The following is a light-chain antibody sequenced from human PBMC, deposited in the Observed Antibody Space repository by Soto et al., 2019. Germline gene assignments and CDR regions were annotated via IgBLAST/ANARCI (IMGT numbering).Light chain of an antibody. Sequence: DIQMTQSPSTLSASVGDRVTITCRASQSINTWLAWYQQKPGKAPKLLIYQASNLESGVPSRFSGSGSGTEFTLNISSLQPDDFATYYCQQYNSLWTFGQGTKVEIK. V-gene: IGKV1-5*03. J-gene: IGKJ1*01. CDR3: QQYNSLWT. CDR2: QAS. CDR1: QSINTW.